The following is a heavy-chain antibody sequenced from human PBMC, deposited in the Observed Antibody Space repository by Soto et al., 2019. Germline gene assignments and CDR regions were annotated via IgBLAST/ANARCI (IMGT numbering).Heavy chain of an antibody. Sequence: GGSLRLSCAASGFTFSSYSMSWVRQAPGKGLEWVSGFRTSGDGGTTYYADSVKGRFTISRDNSKNMLFLQMNSLRAEDTAIYYCAKKVNSGPGSQYFDYWGQGTLVTVAS. CDR2: FRTSGDGGTT. V-gene: IGHV3-23*01. CDR1: GFTFSSYS. CDR3: AKKVNSGPGSQYFDY. D-gene: IGHD3-10*01. J-gene: IGHJ4*02.